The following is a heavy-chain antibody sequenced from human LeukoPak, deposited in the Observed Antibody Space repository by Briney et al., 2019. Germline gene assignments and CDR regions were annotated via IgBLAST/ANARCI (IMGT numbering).Heavy chain of an antibody. V-gene: IGHV3-23*01. D-gene: IGHD1-26*01. J-gene: IGHJ4*02. Sequence: GGSLRLSCAASGFTFSSYAMSWVRQAPGKGLEWVSAISGSGGSTYYADSVKGRFTISRDNSKNTLYLQMNSLRAEDTAVYYCAKNLGNIVGATTGDYWGQGTLVTVSS. CDR2: ISGSGGST. CDR1: GFTFSSYA. CDR3: AKNLGNIVGATTGDY.